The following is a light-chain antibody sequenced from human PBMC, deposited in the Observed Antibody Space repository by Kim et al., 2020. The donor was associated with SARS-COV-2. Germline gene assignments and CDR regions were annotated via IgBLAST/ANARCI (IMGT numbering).Light chain of an antibody. Sequence: SYELTQPPSVSVSPGQTASITCSGDKLGDKYACWYQQKPGQSPVLLMYHDSKRPSGIPERFSGSNSGNTATLTISGTQAMDEADYYCQAWDRSTYAFGTG. V-gene: IGLV3-1*01. CDR2: HDS. CDR3: QAWDRSTYA. J-gene: IGLJ1*01. CDR1: KLGDKY.